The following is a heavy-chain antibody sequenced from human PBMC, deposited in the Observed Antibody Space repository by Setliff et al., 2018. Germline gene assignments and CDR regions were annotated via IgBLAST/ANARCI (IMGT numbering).Heavy chain of an antibody. V-gene: IGHV3-33*01. D-gene: IGHD3-16*01. Sequence: GGSLRLSCVASGFTFSNYGMHWVRQAPGKGLEWVALIWNDGSSKFYGDSVKGRFTISRDNSKDSLYLQMNSLRAEDTAVYYCARDGGEYWGQGTLVTVSS. CDR2: IWNDGSSK. CDR1: GFTFSNYG. CDR3: ARDGGEY. J-gene: IGHJ4*02.